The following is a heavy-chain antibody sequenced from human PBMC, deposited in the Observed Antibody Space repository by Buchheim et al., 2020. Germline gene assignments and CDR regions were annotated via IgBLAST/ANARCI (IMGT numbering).Heavy chain of an antibody. V-gene: IGHV3-30*18. CDR2: ISYDGSNK. Sequence: QVQLVESGGGVVQPGRSLRLSCAASGFTFSSYGMHWVRQAPGKGLEWVAVISYDGSNKYYADSVKGRFTISRDNSKNTLYLQMNSLRAEDTAVYYCAKELRYFDWPYGMDVWGQGTT. J-gene: IGHJ6*02. CDR1: GFTFSSYG. D-gene: IGHD3-9*01. CDR3: AKELRYFDWPYGMDV.